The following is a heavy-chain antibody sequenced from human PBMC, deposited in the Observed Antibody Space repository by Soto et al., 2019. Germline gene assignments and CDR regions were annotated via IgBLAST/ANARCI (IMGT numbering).Heavy chain of an antibody. CDR2: IGSSSSVI. D-gene: IGHD6-19*01. CDR3: ARQGGAGQIDF. CDR1: GFTFNSYS. Sequence: EVQLAESGGGLVQPGVSVRLSCAASGFTFNSYSMNWIRQAPGRGLEWLSYIGSSSSVILYADSVKGRFTISRDNAESSVSLQMNSLRVEDTAGYYCARQGGAGQIDFWGQGVQLTVSS. J-gene: IGHJ4*02. V-gene: IGHV3-48*01.